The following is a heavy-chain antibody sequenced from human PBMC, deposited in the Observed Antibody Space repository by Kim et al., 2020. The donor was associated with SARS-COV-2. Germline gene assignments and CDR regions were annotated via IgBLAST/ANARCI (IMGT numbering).Heavy chain of an antibody. CDR2: IYYSGST. D-gene: IGHD2-21*02. CDR1: GGSISSSSYY. CDR3: ARHTAYWYSDL. J-gene: IGHJ2*01. Sequence: SETLSLTCTVSGGSISSSSYYWGWIRQPPGKGLEWIGSIYYSGSTYYNPSLKSRVTISVDTSKNQFSLKLSSVTAADTAVYYFARHTAYWYSDLWGRGTLVTVSS. V-gene: IGHV4-39*07.